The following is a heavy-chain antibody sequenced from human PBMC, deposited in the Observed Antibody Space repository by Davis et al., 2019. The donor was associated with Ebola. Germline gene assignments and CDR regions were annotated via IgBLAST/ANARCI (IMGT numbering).Heavy chain of an antibody. CDR3: AKDSYVGNGMDV. J-gene: IGHJ6*04. CDR1: GFTFSSYG. CDR2: ISYDGSNK. Sequence: GWSLRLSCAASGFTFSSYGMHWVRQAPGKGLEWVAVISYDGSNKYYADSVKGRFTISRDNSKNTLYLQMNSLRADDTAVYYCAKDSYVGNGMDVWGKGTTVTVSS. V-gene: IGHV3-30*18. D-gene: IGHD5-18*01.